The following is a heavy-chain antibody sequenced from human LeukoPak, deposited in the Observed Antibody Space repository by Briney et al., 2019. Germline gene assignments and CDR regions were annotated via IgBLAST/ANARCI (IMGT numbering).Heavy chain of an antibody. CDR3: AGGPGAAAV. J-gene: IGHJ4*02. CDR2: IYHSACT. D-gene: IGHD6-13*01. Sequence: PSQTLSLTCAVSGGSVSSGGHSWSCIRQPPRKGLEWIGYIYHSACTYYDPSLKGRVTITVDRSKNQFSLKLSSATAADTAVYYCAGGPGAAAVWGQGTLVTVSS. CDR1: GGSVSSGGHS. V-gene: IGHV4-30-2*01.